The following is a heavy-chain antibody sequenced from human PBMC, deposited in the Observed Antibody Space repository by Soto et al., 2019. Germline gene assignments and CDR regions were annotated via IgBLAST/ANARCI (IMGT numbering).Heavy chain of an antibody. D-gene: IGHD6-19*01. CDR2: IYYNGST. CDR3: ARLDNSDINFDY. Sequence: SETLSLTCAASGGSVSSRSYYWSWIRQPPGKGLEWIGYIYYNGSTRYNPSLKSRVTISMDTSNNQFSLRLSSVTAADTAIYYCARLDNSDINFDYWGQGALVTVSS. CDR1: GGSVSSRSYY. V-gene: IGHV4-61*01. J-gene: IGHJ4*02.